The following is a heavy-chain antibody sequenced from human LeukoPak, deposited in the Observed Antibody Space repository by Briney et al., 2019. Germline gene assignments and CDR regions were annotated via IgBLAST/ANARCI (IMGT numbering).Heavy chain of an antibody. Sequence: PGGSLRLSCAASGFTFSSYGMNWVRQAPGKGLEWVSSISGSAGSTYYGDSVKGRFTVSRDNSKNTLYLQMNSLRAEDTAVYYCAKDLIARGYSYEFDYWGQGTLVTVSS. V-gene: IGHV3-23*01. CDR2: ISGSAGST. D-gene: IGHD5-18*01. CDR3: AKDLIARGYSYEFDY. J-gene: IGHJ4*02. CDR1: GFTFSSYG.